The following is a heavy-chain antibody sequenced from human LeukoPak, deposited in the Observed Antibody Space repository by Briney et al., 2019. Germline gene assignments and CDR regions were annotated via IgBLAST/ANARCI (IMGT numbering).Heavy chain of an antibody. D-gene: IGHD4-17*01. CDR3: ARPMTTDEMRAFDI. CDR1: GFTFSSYE. Sequence: GGSLRLSCAASGFTFSSYEMNWVRQAPGKGLEWVSYISSSGSTIYYADSVKGRFTISRDNAKNSLYLQMNSLRAEDTALYYCARPMTTDEMRAFDIWGQGTMVTVSS. J-gene: IGHJ3*02. V-gene: IGHV3-48*03. CDR2: ISSSGSTI.